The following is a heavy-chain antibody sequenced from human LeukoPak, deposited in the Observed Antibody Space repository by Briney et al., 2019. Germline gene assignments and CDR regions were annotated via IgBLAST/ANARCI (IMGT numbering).Heavy chain of an antibody. D-gene: IGHD1-26*01. CDR1: GFTFDDSA. J-gene: IGHJ4*02. V-gene: IGHV3-9*01. CDR3: AKDISVGATPYYFDY. CDR2: IIWNSGSI. Sequence: GGSLRLSCAASGFTFDDSAMHWVRQAPGKGLEWVSGIIWNSGSIGYADSVKGRFTISRDNAKNSLYLQMNGLRAEDTALYYCAKDISVGATPYYFDYWGQGTLVTVSS.